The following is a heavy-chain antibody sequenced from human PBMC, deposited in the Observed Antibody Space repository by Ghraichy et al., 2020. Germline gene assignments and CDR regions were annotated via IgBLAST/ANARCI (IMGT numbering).Heavy chain of an antibody. J-gene: IGHJ4*02. CDR1: GYTFIGYY. CDR2: INPNSGAT. CDR3: ARDRYPKPRYYYDSTGVGY. Sequence: ASVKVSCKASGYTFIGYYIHWVRQAPGQGLEWMGWINPNSGATNYAQKFQGRVTMTRDTSISTAYMDLRRLRYDDTAVYFCARDRYPKPRYYYDSTGVGYWGQGTPVTVTA. V-gene: IGHV1-2*02. D-gene: IGHD3-22*01.